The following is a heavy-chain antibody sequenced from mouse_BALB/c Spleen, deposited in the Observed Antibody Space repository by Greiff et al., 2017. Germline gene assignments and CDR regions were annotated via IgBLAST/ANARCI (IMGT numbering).Heavy chain of an antibody. CDR3: ARDHYGIFAY. Sequence: EVQRVESGPGLVKPSQSLSLTCSVTGYSITSGYYWNWIRQFPGNKLEWMGYISYDGSNNYNPSLKNRISITRDTSKNQFFLKLNSVTTEDTATYYCARDHYGIFAYWGQGTLVTVSA. J-gene: IGHJ3*01. V-gene: IGHV3-6*02. CDR2: ISYDGSN. D-gene: IGHD2-1*01. CDR1: GYSITSGYY.